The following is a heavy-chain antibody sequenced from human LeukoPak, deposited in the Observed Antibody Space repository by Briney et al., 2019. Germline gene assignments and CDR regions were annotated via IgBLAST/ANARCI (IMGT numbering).Heavy chain of an antibody. D-gene: IGHD6-13*01. V-gene: IGHV3-30*02. CDR3: AKRAREYSSSWYTFDY. CDR2: IRYDGSNK. J-gene: IGHJ4*02. CDR1: GFTFSSYG. Sequence: PGGSLRLSCAASGFTFSSYGMHWVRQAPGKGLEWVAFIRYDGSNKYYADSVKGRFIISRDNSKNTLYLQMNSLRAEDTAVYYCAKRAREYSSSWYTFDYWGQGTLVTVSS.